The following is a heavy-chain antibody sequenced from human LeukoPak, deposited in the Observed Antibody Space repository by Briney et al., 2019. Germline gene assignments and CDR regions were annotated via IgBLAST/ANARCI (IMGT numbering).Heavy chain of an antibody. V-gene: IGHV4-34*01. CDR1: GGSFSGYY. J-gene: IGHJ6*04. Sequence: PSETLSLTCAVYGGSFSGYYWSWIRQPPGKGLEWIGEINHSGSTNYNPSHKSRVTISVDTSKNQFSLKLSSVTAADTAVYYCARVRGHYYYGMDVWGKGTTVTVSS. D-gene: IGHD4-17*01. CDR2: INHSGST. CDR3: ARVRGHYYYGMDV.